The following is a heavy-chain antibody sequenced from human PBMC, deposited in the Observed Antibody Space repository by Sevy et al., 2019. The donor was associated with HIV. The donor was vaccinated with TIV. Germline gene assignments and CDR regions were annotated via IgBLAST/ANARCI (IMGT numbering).Heavy chain of an antibody. CDR2: ISYDGSNK. Sequence: GGSPRLSCAASGFTFIYYGMHWVRQAPGKGLEWVAFISYDGSNKFYADSVKGRFTISRDSSKNTLYLQMNSLRAEDTAVYFCAKDPYYYDSSGYESLGYYFDYWGQGTLVTVSS. D-gene: IGHD3-22*01. CDR1: GFTFIYYG. V-gene: IGHV3-30*02. J-gene: IGHJ4*02. CDR3: AKDPYYYDSSGYESLGYYFDY.